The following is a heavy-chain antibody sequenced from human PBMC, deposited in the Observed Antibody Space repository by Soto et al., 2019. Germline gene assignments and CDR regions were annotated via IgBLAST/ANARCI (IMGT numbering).Heavy chain of an antibody. CDR2: ISYDGSSK. V-gene: IGHV3-30*18. CDR3: SKDRRGGRAVLDS. J-gene: IGHJ4*02. CDR1: GFSFSNYG. Sequence: VGSLRLSCAASGFSFSNYGMHWVRQAPGKGLEWVAVISYDGSSKYHADSVKGRFTISRDNSKNTLHLQMNSLRAEDTAVYYCSKDRRGGRAVLDSWGQGTPVTVSS. D-gene: IGHD2-8*01.